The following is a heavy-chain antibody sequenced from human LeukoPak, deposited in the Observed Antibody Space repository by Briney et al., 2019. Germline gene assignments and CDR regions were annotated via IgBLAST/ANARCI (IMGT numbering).Heavy chain of an antibody. D-gene: IGHD3-10*01. V-gene: IGHV3-48*04. Sequence: GSLRLSCAASGFNFSSYTMNWVRQAPGMGLEWLSYISASRDITYYADSVKGRFTNSRDNAKSTLYLQMNSLRAEDTAVYYCAREGIGYYFDYWGQGALVTVSS. CDR2: ISASRDIT. CDR1: GFNFSSYT. J-gene: IGHJ4*02. CDR3: AREGIGYYFDY.